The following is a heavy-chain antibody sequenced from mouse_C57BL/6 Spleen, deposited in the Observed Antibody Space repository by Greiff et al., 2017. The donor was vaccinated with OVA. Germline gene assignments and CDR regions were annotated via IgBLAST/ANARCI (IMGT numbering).Heavy chain of an antibody. Sequence: QVQLKQPGAELVKPGASVKLSCKASGYTFTSYWMHWVKQRPGRGLEWIGRIDPNSGGTKYNEKFKSKATLTVDKPSSTAYMQLSSLTSEDSAVYYCAREGPPQGLIYYGSSYFDYWGQGTTLTVSS. V-gene: IGHV1-72*01. CDR3: AREGPPQGLIYYGSSYFDY. D-gene: IGHD1-1*01. CDR1: GYTFTSYW. J-gene: IGHJ2*01. CDR2: IDPNSGGT.